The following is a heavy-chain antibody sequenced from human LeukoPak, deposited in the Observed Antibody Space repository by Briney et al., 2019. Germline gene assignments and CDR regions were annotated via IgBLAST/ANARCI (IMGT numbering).Heavy chain of an antibody. V-gene: IGHV3-23*01. CDR2: ISASGSNT. CDR1: GFTFSSYD. CDR3: AKDEEVTRPNLGLILDASDI. J-gene: IGHJ3*02. D-gene: IGHD3-16*01. Sequence: PGGSLRLSCAASGFTFSSYDMTWVRQAPGKGLEWVSAISASGSNTYYADSVKGRFTISTDNAKNTLYLQMNSLRASDTAVYFCAKDEEVTRPNLGLILDASDIWGPGTMVTVSS.